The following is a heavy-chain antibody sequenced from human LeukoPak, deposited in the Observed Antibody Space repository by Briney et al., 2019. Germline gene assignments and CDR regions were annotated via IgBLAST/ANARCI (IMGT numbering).Heavy chain of an antibody. J-gene: IGHJ4*02. CDR2: ISYDGSDK. Sequence: GGSLRLSCAASGFIFSSYGMHWVRQAPGKGLEWVAVISYDGSDKKYADSVKGRFTISRDISKNTLSLYLQMNSLRAEDTAVYYCAKNGPGKNSGYAELQHYFDYWGQGTLVTVSS. D-gene: IGHD5-12*01. V-gene: IGHV3-30*18. CDR1: GFIFSSYG. CDR3: AKNGPGKNSGYAELQHYFDY.